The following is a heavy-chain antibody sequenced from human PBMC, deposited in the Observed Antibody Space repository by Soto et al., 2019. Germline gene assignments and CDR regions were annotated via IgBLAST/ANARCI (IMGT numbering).Heavy chain of an antibody. CDR2: ILNDGSNR. Sequence: QVQLVESGGGVVQPERSLILSCAASGFTFSNYGMHWVRQAPGKGLEWVAVILNDGSNRYHADSVKDRFTISRDNSKNTLYLQMNSLRAEDTAVYYCARDDEYSGNGMDVWGQGTTVTVS. V-gene: IGHV3-33*01. J-gene: IGHJ6*02. D-gene: IGHD3-10*01. CDR3: ARDDEYSGNGMDV. CDR1: GFTFSNYG.